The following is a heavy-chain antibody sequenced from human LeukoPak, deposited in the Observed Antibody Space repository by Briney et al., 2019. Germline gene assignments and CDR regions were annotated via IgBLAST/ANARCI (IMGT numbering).Heavy chain of an antibody. D-gene: IGHD3-16*01. V-gene: IGHV3-23*01. CDR2: ISGGGGST. J-gene: IGHJ4*02. CDR1: GFTFSNAW. CDR3: AKDGGSLGEVRD. Sequence: GGSLRLSCAASGFTFSNAWMSWVRQAPGKGLEWVSVISGGGGSTYYADSVMGRFTISRDNSKDTLYLHMNSLRAEDTAVYYCAKDGGSLGEVRDWGQGTLVTVSS.